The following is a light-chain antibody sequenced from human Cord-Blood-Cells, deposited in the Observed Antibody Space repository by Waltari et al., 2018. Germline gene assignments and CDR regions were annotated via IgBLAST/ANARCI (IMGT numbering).Light chain of an antibody. CDR1: SSNIGSNY. J-gene: IGLJ3*02. CDR3: AAWEDSLSGPV. Sequence: QPVLTQPPSASGTPGQRVTIPCSGSSSNIGSNYVYWYQQLPGTGPILRIYRNNQRPSGVPHRFAGAKTCTSASPDLSGVRAEDGADYYCAAWEDSLSGPVFGGGTKLTVL. CDR2: RNN. V-gene: IGLV1-47*01.